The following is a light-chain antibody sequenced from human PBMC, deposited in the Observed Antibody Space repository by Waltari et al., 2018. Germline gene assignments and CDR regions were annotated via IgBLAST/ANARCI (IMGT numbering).Light chain of an antibody. CDR2: EDN. Sequence: NFMLTQPHSVSESPGKTVTISCTRSSGSIASNYVQWFRQRPGSAPTTVIYEDNQRPSGVPGRFSGAVDSSSNAASLTVSGLKPEDEADYYCQSYDSSSPHVVFGGGTKLTVL. CDR1: SGSIASNY. CDR3: QSYDSSSPHVV. V-gene: IGLV6-57*03. J-gene: IGLJ2*01.